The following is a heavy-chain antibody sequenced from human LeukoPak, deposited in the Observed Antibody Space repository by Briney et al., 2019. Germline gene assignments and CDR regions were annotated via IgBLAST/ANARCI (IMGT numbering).Heavy chain of an antibody. J-gene: IGHJ4*02. D-gene: IGHD2-15*01. V-gene: IGHV3-23*01. CDR2: ISGSGGST. CDR3: AKHKRVVVAAASDY. Sequence: GGSLRLSCTASGFTFSSYAMSWVRQAPGKGLEWVSAISGSGGSTYYADSVKGRFTISRDNSKNTLYLQMNSLRAEDTAVYYCAKHKRVVVAAASDYWGQGTLVTVSS. CDR1: GFTFSSYA.